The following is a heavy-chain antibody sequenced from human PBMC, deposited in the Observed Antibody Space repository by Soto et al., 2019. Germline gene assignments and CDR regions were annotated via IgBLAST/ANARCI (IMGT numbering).Heavy chain of an antibody. CDR3: ARVSSDYYVMDV. D-gene: IGHD3-22*01. J-gene: IGHJ6*02. V-gene: IGHV3-33*01. CDR1: GFTFGVYA. Sequence: ESGGGVVQPGRSLRLSCAASGFTFGVYAMYWVRQAPGKGLEWVAVIWYDGSNKYYGDSVRGRFTISRDNSKNALFLQMNSLRAEDTAVYYCARVSSDYYVMDVWGQGATVTVSS. CDR2: IWYDGSNK.